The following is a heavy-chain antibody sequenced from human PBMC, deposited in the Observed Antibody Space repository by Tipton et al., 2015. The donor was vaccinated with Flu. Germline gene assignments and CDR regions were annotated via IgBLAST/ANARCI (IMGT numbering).Heavy chain of an antibody. CDR3: ARGDYGDYDHEADGFDI. CDR2: IYRSGSS. D-gene: IGHD4-17*01. Sequence: TLSLTCDVSRYSISTGFYWGWLRQPPGRGLEWIGNIYRSGSSYSNPSLRSRVTISVDTSKNQFFLRLNSVTAADTAIYYCARGDYGDYDHEADGFDIWGQGTLVTVSA. CDR1: RYSISTGFY. V-gene: IGHV4-38-2*01. J-gene: IGHJ3*02.